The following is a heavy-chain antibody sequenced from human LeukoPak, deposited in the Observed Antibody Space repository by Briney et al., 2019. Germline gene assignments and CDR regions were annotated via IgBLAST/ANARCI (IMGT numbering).Heavy chain of an antibody. J-gene: IGHJ3*02. CDR2: IYTSGST. CDR1: GGFISSYY. Sequence: PSETLSLTCTVSGGFISSYYWSWIRQPAGKGLEWVGRIYTSGSTNYNPSLESRVTMSVDTSKNQFSLKLSSVTAADTAVYFCARDSTQRAFDIWGQGTMVTVSS. D-gene: IGHD6-25*01. V-gene: IGHV4-4*07. CDR3: ARDSTQRAFDI.